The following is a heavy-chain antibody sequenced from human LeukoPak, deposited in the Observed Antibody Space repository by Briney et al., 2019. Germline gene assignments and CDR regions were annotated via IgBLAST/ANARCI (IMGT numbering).Heavy chain of an antibody. V-gene: IGHV4-39*01. Sequence: SETLSLTCTVSDGSISSSSYYWGWIRQPPGKGLEWIGSIYYSGSTYYNPSLKSRVTISVDTSKNQFSLKLSSVTAADTAVYYCARQAPGYYDFWSGYYTDAAFDIWGQGTMVTVSS. D-gene: IGHD3-3*01. CDR3: ARQAPGYYDFWSGYYTDAAFDI. CDR1: DGSISSSSYY. J-gene: IGHJ3*02. CDR2: IYYSGST.